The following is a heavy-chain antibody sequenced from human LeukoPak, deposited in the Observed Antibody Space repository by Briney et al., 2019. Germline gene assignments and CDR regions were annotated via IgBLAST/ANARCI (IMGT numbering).Heavy chain of an antibody. D-gene: IGHD6-13*01. CDR1: GFTFSSYA. V-gene: IGHV3-30-3*01. Sequence: GRSLRLSCAASGFTFSSYAMHWVRQAPGKGLEWVAIISYDGSNRFQAESVKGRFTISRDNSKNMLYLQMNSLRAEDTAVYYCARDMGIAAAGIRAWGQGTLVTVSS. CDR3: ARDMGIAAAGIRA. CDR2: ISYDGSNR. J-gene: IGHJ5*02.